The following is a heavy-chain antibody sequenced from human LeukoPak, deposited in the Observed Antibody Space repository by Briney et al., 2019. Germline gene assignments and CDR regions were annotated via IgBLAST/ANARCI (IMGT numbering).Heavy chain of an antibody. CDR2: INPSGGST. V-gene: IGHV1-46*01. CDR1: GYTFTSYY. CDR3: ARDWGSDYFFDY. J-gene: IGHJ4*02. D-gene: IGHD3-10*01. Sequence: APVKVSCKASGYTFTSYYMHWVRQAPGQGLEWMGIINPSGGSTRYAQKFQGRVTMTRDTSTSTVYMELSSLRSEDTAVYYCARDWGSDYFFDYWGQGTLVTVSS.